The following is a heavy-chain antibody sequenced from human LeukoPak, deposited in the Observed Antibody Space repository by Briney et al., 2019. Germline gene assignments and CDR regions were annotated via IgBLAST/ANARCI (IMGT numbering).Heavy chain of an antibody. Sequence: GGSLRLSCAASGFTFSSCGFNWVRQAPGKGLEGVSSIGPTGTDRYYADSVRGRFTISRDNAKNSMYLQMDSLRDEDTAVYYCATETIGRHYDYWGQGALLTVSS. D-gene: IGHD1-14*01. V-gene: IGHV3-21*01. CDR1: GFTFSSCG. CDR3: ATETIGRHYDY. CDR2: IGPTGTDR. J-gene: IGHJ4*02.